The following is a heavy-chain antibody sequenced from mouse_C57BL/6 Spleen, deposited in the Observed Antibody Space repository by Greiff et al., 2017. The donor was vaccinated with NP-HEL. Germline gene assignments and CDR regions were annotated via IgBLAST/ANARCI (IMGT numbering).Heavy chain of an antibody. D-gene: IGHD2-1*01. CDR2: IDPEDGET. CDR3: APYGNLPYYAMDY. CDR1: GFNIKDYY. Sequence: EVKLMESGAELVKPGASVKLSCTASGFNIKDYYMHWVKQRTEQGLEWIGRIDPEDGETKYAPKFQGKATITADTSSNTAYLQLSSLTSEDTAVYYCAPYGNLPYYAMDYWGQGTSVTVSS. V-gene: IGHV14-2*01. J-gene: IGHJ4*01.